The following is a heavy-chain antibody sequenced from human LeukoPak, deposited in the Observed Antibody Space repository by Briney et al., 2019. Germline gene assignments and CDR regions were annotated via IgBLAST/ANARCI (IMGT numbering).Heavy chain of an antibody. CDR2: IKQDGSEK. Sequence: GGSLRLSCAASGFTFSSYWMSWVRQAPGKGLEWVANIKQDGSEKYYVDSVKGRFTISRDNAKNSLYLQMNSLRAEDTAVYYCARRGYYYDSSGYYLGGFDYWGQGTLVTVSS. CDR3: ARRGYYYDSSGYYLGGFDY. D-gene: IGHD3-22*01. V-gene: IGHV3-7*01. CDR1: GFTFSSYW. J-gene: IGHJ4*02.